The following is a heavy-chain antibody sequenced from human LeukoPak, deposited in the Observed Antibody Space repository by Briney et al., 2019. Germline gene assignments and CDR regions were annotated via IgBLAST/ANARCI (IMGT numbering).Heavy chain of an antibody. CDR3: ARGGGYDILTGYLRSNEYYFDY. V-gene: IGHV4-34*01. CDR2: INHSGST. CDR1: GGSFSGYY. Sequence: SETLSLTCAVYGGSFSGYYWSWIRQPPGKGLEWIGEINHSGSTNYNPSLKSRVTISVDTSKNQFSLKLSSVTAADTAVYYCARGGGYDILTGYLRSNEYYFDYWGQGTLVTVSS. J-gene: IGHJ4*02. D-gene: IGHD3-9*01.